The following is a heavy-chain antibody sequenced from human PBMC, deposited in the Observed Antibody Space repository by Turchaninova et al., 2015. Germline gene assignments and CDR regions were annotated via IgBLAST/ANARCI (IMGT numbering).Heavy chain of an antibody. CDR2: INPNSGGT. D-gene: IGHD1-14*01. CDR3: ARAHHLYYYMDV. Sequence: QVQLVQSGAEVKRPGASVKVSCKTSGYTFTGYYMNWVRQAPGQGLEWMGRINPNSGGTDYAKKCQGMGTMTRDTSISTGYMELSRLTSDDTAVYYWARAHHLYYYMDVWGKGTTVTVSS. CDR1: GYTFTGYY. V-gene: IGHV1-2*06. J-gene: IGHJ6*03.